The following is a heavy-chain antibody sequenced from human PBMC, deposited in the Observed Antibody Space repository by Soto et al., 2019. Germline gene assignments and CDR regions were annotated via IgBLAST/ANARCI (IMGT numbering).Heavy chain of an antibody. D-gene: IGHD3-10*01. CDR2: IYYSGST. J-gene: IGHJ4*02. CDR1: GGSISSSRYY. CDR3: ARRGSGSYSEY. V-gene: IGHV4-39*01. Sequence: SETLSLTCTVSGGSISSSRYYWGWIRQPPGKGLEWIGSIYYSGSTYYNPSLKSRVTISVDTSKNQFSLKLSSVTAADTAVYYCARRGSGSYSEYWGQGTLVTVSS.